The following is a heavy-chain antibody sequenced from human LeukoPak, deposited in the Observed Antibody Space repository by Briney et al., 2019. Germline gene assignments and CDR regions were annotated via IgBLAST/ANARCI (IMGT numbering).Heavy chain of an antibody. CDR1: GYTLTELS. V-gene: IGHV1-24*01. CDR3: ATEEYSNSGGAFDI. CDR2: FDPEDAET. Sequence: ASVKVSCKVSGYTLTELSMHWVRQAPGKGLEWMGGFDPEDAETIYAQKFQGRVTMTEDTSTDTAYMELSSLRSEATAVYYCATEEYSNSGGAFDIWGQGTMVTVSS. D-gene: IGHD6-6*01. J-gene: IGHJ3*02.